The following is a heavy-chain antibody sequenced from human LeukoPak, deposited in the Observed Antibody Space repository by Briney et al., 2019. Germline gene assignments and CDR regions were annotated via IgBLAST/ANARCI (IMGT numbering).Heavy chain of an antibody. CDR1: GGSISSGGYY. J-gene: IGHJ4*02. Sequence: PSETLSLTCTVSGGSISSGGYYWSWIRQHPGKGLEWIGYIYYSGSTYYNPSLKSRVTISVDTSKNQFSLKLSSVTAADTAVYYCARGSVVVPAAMVYWGQGALVTVSS. CDR3: ARGSVVVPAAMVY. D-gene: IGHD2-2*01. CDR2: IYYSGST. V-gene: IGHV4-31*03.